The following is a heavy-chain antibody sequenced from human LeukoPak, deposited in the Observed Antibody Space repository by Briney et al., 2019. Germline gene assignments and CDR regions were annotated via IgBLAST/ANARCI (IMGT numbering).Heavy chain of an antibody. CDR1: GFTFSSYS. CDR3: ARDLRRWGGEERDDY. V-gene: IGHV3-21*01. D-gene: IGHD2-21*01. CDR2: IGSSSSYI. J-gene: IGHJ4*02. Sequence: PGGSLRLSCAASGFTFSSYSMTWVRQAPGKGLEWVSSIGSSSSYIYYADSVKGRFTISRDNAKNSLYLQMNSLRAEDTAVYYCARDLRRWGGEERDDYWGQGTLVTVSS.